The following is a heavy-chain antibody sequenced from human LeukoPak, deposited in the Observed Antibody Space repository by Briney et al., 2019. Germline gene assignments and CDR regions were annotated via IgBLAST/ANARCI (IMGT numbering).Heavy chain of an antibody. J-gene: IGHJ4*02. CDR1: GGSISSYY. D-gene: IGHD6-13*01. CDR2: IYYSGST. Sequence: SETLSLTCTVSGGSISSYYWSWIRQPPGKGLEWIGYIYYSGSTDYNPSLKSRVTISVDTSKNQFSLKLSSVTAADTAVYYCARGGSSRYMFEDYWGQGTLVTVSS. V-gene: IGHV4-59*01. CDR3: ARGGSSRYMFEDY.